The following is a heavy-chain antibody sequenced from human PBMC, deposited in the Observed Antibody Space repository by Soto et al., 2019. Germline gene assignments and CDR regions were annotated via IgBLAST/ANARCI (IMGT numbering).Heavy chain of an antibody. CDR3: ARLTVGYYYASRGNNWFDP. J-gene: IGHJ5*02. CDR2: IDPSDSYT. V-gene: IGHV5-10-1*01. Sequence: GESLKISCKGSGYSFTSYWISWVRQMPGKGLEWMGRIDPSDSYTNYSPSFQGHVTISADKSISTAYLQWSSLKASDTAMYYCARLTVGYYYASRGNNWFDPWGQGTLVTVSS. D-gene: IGHD3-22*01. CDR1: GYSFTSYW.